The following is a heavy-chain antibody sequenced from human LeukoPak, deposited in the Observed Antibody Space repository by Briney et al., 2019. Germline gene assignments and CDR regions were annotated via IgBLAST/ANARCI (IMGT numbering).Heavy chain of an antibody. CDR2: ISRSGGSP. Sequence: ASVTVTLTSSAYSFTIYFMHRVRHAPGQGFGRMGIISRSGGSPGYAQRFQGRVNMTRDTSTSTVYMELSSLRSEDTAVYDCARESSGLDYWRRGTVVSV. V-gene: IGHV1-46*01. J-gene: IGHJ4*02. CDR3: ARESSGLDY. D-gene: IGHD3-22*01. CDR1: AYSFTIYF.